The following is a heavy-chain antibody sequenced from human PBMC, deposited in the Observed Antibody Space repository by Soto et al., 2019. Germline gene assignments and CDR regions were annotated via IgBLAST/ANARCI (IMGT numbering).Heavy chain of an antibody. CDR3: ARDGYSSGPVDY. CDR1: GGTFSSYT. Sequence: QVQLVQSGAEVKKPGSSVKVSCKASGGTFSSYTISWVRQAPGQGLEWMGRIIPILGIANYAQKFQGRXXIXGXXSTSTAYMELSSLRSEDTAVYYCARDGYSSGPVDYWGQGTLVTVSS. D-gene: IGHD6-19*01. CDR2: IIPILGIA. J-gene: IGHJ4*02. V-gene: IGHV1-69*08.